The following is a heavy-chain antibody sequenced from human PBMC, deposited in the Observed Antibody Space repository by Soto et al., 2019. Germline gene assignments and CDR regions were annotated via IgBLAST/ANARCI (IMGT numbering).Heavy chain of an antibody. CDR2: INSDESTT. Sequence: EVQLVESGGGLVQPGGPLRLSCAASGFTFSSYWMHWFRQAPGQGLVWVSRINSDESTTNYADSVKGRFTISRDNAKNTLYLQMNSLRAEDTAMYYCARGVRNYYGVDVWGQGTTVTVSS. CDR3: ARGVRNYYGVDV. J-gene: IGHJ6*02. CDR1: GFTFSSYW. V-gene: IGHV3-74*01.